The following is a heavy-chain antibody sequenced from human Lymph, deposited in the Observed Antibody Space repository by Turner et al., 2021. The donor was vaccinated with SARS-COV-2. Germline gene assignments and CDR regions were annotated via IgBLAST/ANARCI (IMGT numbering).Heavy chain of an antibody. CDR1: GSTFTDYY. Sequence: QVHLVQSGDEVKKPGAPVKVSCKASGSTFTDYYMHWVRQAPGQGLEWMGWINPNSGGTNDAHKFQGRVTMTRDTSISTAYMELRWLRSDDTAVYFCARGESIAVAGTQYFDYWGQGTLVTVSS. CDR3: ARGESIAVAGTQYFDY. D-gene: IGHD6-19*01. J-gene: IGHJ4*02. CDR2: INPNSGGT. V-gene: IGHV1-2*07.